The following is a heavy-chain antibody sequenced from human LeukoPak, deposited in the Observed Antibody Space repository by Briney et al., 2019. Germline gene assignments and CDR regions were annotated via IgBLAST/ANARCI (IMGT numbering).Heavy chain of an antibody. CDR1: GFTFSSYS. D-gene: IGHD6-13*01. J-gene: IGHJ5*02. CDR3: ASTSLAAAGTAP. V-gene: IGHV3-21*01. Sequence: GGSLGLSCAASGFTFSSYSMNWVRQAPGKGLEWVSSISSSSSYIYYADSVKGRFTISRDNAKNSLYLQMNSLRAEDTAVYYCASTSLAAAGTAPWGQGTLVTVSS. CDR2: ISSSSSYI.